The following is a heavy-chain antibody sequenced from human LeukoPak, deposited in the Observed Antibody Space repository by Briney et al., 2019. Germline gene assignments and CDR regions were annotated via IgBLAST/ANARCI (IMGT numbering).Heavy chain of an antibody. CDR1: GGSISSSSYY. V-gene: IGHV4-39*07. Sequence: PSETLSLTCTVSGGSISSSSYYWGWIRQPPGKGLEWIGSIYYSGSTYYNPSLKSRVTISVDSSKTQFSLNLRSATAADTAVYFCARDSRYASGRAFDNWGQGTLVTVSS. D-gene: IGHD6-19*01. J-gene: IGHJ4*02. CDR2: IYYSGST. CDR3: ARDSRYASGRAFDN.